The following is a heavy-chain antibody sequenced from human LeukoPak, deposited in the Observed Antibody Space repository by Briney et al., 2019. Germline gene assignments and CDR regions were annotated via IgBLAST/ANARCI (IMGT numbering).Heavy chain of an antibody. D-gene: IGHD2-2*01. Sequence: GRSLRLSCAASGFTFSSYGMHWVRQAPGKGLEWVAVISYDGSNKYYADSVKGRFTISRDNSKNTLYLQMNSLRAEDTAVYYCARDRDIVLVPAAPLPPGDYMDVWGKGTTVTVSS. J-gene: IGHJ6*03. CDR2: ISYDGSNK. CDR3: ARDRDIVLVPAAPLPPGDYMDV. V-gene: IGHV3-30*03. CDR1: GFTFSSYG.